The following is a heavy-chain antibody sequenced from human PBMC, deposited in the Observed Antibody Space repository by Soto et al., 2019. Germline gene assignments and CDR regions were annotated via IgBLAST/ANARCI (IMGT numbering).Heavy chain of an antibody. J-gene: IGHJ6*02. CDR3: ARWGGGLDV. CDR2: ITYDGSNE. V-gene: IGHV3-30-3*01. Sequence: GGSLRLSCAGSGFTFSIYPMHWVHQAPGKGLEWVALITYDGSNEYYGDSVKGRFTISRDNSKNTLYLQMNSLRVEDSAIYSCARWGGGLDVWGQGTTVTVSS. CDR1: GFTFSIYP. D-gene: IGHD1-26*01.